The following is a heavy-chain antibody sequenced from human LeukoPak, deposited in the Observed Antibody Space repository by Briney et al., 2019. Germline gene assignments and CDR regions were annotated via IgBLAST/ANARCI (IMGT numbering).Heavy chain of an antibody. CDR3: ARDGGHSDYNYY. CDR2: IKQDGSEK. D-gene: IGHD3-10*01. V-gene: IGHV3-7*01. J-gene: IGHJ4*02. Sequence: GGSLRLSRAASGFTFSDYWMTWVRQAPGKGLEGVANIKQDGSEKYYVDSVKGRFTISRDNAKNSLYLQMNNLRAEDTAVYYCARDGGHSDYNYYWGREPWSPSPQ. CDR1: GFTFSDYW.